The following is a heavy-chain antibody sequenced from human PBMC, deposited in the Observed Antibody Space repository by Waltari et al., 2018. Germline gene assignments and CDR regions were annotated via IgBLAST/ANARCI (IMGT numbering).Heavy chain of an antibody. Sequence: QVQLVQSGAEVKKPGASVKVSCKASGYTFTGYYMHWVRQAPGQGLEWMGWINPNSGGTNYAQKCQGRVTMTRDTSISTAYMELSRLRSDDTAVYYCARGFGESLLHWFDPWGQGTLVTVSS. J-gene: IGHJ5*02. D-gene: IGHD3-10*01. CDR3: ARGFGESLLHWFDP. CDR1: GYTFTGYY. V-gene: IGHV1-2*02. CDR2: INPNSGGT.